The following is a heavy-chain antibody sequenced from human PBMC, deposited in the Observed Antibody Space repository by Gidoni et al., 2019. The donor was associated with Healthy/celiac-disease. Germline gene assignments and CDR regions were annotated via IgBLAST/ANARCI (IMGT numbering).Heavy chain of an antibody. Sequence: QLQLQESGPGLVKPSETLSLTCTVSGGSISSSSYYWGWIRQPPGKGLEWIGRIYYSGSTYYNPSLKSRVTISVDTSKNQFSLKLSSVTAADTAVYYCARQGYDILTGYYTGAGDYWGQGTLVTVSS. J-gene: IGHJ4*02. V-gene: IGHV4-39*01. D-gene: IGHD3-9*01. CDR1: GGSISSSSYY. CDR3: ARQGYDILTGYYTGAGDY. CDR2: IYYSGST.